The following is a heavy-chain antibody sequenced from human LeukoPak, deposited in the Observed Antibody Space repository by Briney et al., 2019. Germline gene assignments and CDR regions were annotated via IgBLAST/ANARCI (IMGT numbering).Heavy chain of an antibody. D-gene: IGHD6-13*01. J-gene: IGHJ4*02. CDR2: IYYSGST. CDR1: GVPISSYY. Sequence: PSETLSLTCTVSGVPISSYYWSWIRQPPGKGLEWIGYIYYSGSTNYSPSLKSRVTISVDTSKNQFSLKLSSVTAADTAVYYCARRPGQQHYFDYWGQGTLVTVSS. V-gene: IGHV4-59*08. CDR3: ARRPGQQHYFDY.